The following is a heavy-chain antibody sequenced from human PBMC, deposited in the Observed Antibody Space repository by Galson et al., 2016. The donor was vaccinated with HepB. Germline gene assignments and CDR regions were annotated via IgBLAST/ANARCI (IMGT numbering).Heavy chain of an antibody. CDR3: AHWRRDCDNNRCNDYYVMAD. CDR2: ISGTT. CDR1: GFTFSSHA. V-gene: IGHV3-23*01. Sequence: SLRLSCAASGFTFSSHAMSWVRQAPGKGLEWVSGISGTTYYADSVRGRFTTSRPDSKNTVYLQMNSLTAEDTAVYYCAHWRRDCDNNRCNDYYVMADWG. D-gene: IGHD3-9*01. J-gene: IGHJ6*02.